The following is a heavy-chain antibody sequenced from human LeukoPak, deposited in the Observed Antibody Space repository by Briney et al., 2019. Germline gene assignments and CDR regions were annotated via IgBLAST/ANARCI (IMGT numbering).Heavy chain of an antibody. CDR3: ARDSGWLQYIDY. Sequence: PGGSLTLSCTASGFPFGDYGMSLVRQAPGKGLEWVSSINWNGGNTAYADSVKGRLTVSRYPADDALDLRLNSLIAEDTALYYCARDSGWLQYIDYWGKGTLVTVSS. CDR2: INWNGGNT. J-gene: IGHJ4*02. CDR1: GFPFGDYG. D-gene: IGHD5-24*01. V-gene: IGHV3-20*04.